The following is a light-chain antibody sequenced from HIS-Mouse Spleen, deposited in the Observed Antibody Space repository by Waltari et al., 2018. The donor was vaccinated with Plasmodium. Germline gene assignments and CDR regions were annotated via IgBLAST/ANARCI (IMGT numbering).Light chain of an antibody. J-gene: IGLJ2*01. CDR1: SGHSSYA. V-gene: IGLV4-69*01. CDR3: QTWGTGMGV. Sequence: QLVLTQSPSASASLGASVKLTCTLSSGHSSYAIAWHQQQPEKGHRYLMKLNSDGSHSKGDWIPDRCSGSSSGAERYLTISSRQSEDEADYYCQTWGTGMGVFGGGTKLTVL. CDR2: LNSDGSH.